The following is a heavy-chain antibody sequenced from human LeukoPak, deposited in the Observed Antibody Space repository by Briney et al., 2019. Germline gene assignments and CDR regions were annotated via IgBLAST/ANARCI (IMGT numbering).Heavy chain of an antibody. CDR2: ISAYNGNT. D-gene: IGHD2-2*01. CDR1: GYTFTSYG. V-gene: IGHV1-18*01. J-gene: IGHJ4*02. CDR3: ARIVEGYCSSTSCYDGYYFDY. Sequence: GASVKVSCKASGYTFTSYGISWVRQAPGQGLEWMGWISAYNGNTNYAQKLQGRVTMTTDTSTSTAYMELSSLRSDDTAVYYCARIVEGYCSSTSCYDGYYFDYWGQGTLVTVSS.